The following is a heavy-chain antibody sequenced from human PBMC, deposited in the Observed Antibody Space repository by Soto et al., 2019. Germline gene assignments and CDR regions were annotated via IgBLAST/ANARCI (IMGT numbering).Heavy chain of an antibody. CDR2: INPSGDST. Sequence: VGSLRLSCVASGFTFSRHGLSWVRQAPGKGLEWVSTINPSGDSTFYADSVKGRFTISRDNSKNTVYLQMNSLSVGDTAVYLCAKVDVSTAGSFDYWGQGALVTVSS. J-gene: IGHJ4*02. D-gene: IGHD6-13*01. CDR3: AKVDVSTAGSFDY. V-gene: IGHV3-23*01. CDR1: GFTFSRHG.